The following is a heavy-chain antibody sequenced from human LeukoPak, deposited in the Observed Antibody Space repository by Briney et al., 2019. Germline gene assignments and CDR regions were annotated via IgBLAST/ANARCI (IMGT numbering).Heavy chain of an antibody. J-gene: IGHJ6*02. CDR3: ARHEGCGSSCFYGMDV. D-gene: IGHD2-15*01. Sequence: SETLSLTCTVSGDSISSSSFYWAWIRQPPGKGLEWIGTIYYSGSTYYNPSLKSRVTTSVDTSKNQFSLKLGSVTAADTAVYYCARHEGCGSSCFYGMDVWGQGTTVTVSS. V-gene: IGHV4-39*01. CDR2: IYYSGST. CDR1: GDSISSSSFY.